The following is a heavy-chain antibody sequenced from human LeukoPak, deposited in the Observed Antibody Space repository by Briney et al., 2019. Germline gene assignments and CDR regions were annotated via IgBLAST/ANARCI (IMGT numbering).Heavy chain of an antibody. CDR3: ARDRGYGSGSWYFDY. CDR1: GFTFGSYS. D-gene: IGHD3-10*01. Sequence: GGSLRLSCAASGFTFGSYSMNWVRQVPGKGLQWVSSISSTSSYIYYADSVKGRFTVSRDNAKNSLSLQMNSLGAEDTAVYYCARDRGYGSGSWYFDYWGQGTLVTVSS. CDR2: ISSTSSYI. V-gene: IGHV3-21*01. J-gene: IGHJ4*02.